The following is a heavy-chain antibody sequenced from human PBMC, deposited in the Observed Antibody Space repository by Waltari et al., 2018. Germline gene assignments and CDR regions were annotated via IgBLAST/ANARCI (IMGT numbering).Heavy chain of an antibody. CDR1: GLPLSRQT. CDR2: IYSGAGST. D-gene: IGHD6-13*01. Sequence: EVQLLESGGGLVQPGGSLRLDCAASGLPLSRQTTTWVRPAPGKGLEWVSTIYSGAGSTFYADSVKGRFTISRDNSKNTLYLQLNSLRAEDTAVYYCAKSVGYFDNWGQGTLVTVSS. J-gene: IGHJ4*02. V-gene: IGHV3-23*03. CDR3: AKSVGYFDN.